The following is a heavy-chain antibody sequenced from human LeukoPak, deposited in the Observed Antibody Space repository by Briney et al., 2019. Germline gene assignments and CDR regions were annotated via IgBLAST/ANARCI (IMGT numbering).Heavy chain of an antibody. D-gene: IGHD3-16*01. CDR2: ISGSGSSV. CDR3: ARLRWGSYHMDV. V-gene: IGHV3-48*03. Sequence: GGSLRLSCAASGFTFSSYEMNWVRQAPGEGLEWISYISGSGSSVKYADSVKGRFTISRDNAKNSLYLQMNSLRAEDTAVYYCARLRWGSYHMDVWGKGTTVTVSS. J-gene: IGHJ6*03. CDR1: GFTFSSYE.